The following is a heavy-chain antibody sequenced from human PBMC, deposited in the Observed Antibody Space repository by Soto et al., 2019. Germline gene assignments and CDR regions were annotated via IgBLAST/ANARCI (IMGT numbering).Heavy chain of an antibody. V-gene: IGHV4-31*03. Sequence: QVQLQESGPGLVKPSQTLSLTCTVSGGSITSSGYYWSWIRQHPGEVLEWIGFTSNSGSTSYNPSLESRVTISVDPSSNHFSLNLKSVTAADTAVYYCARGGGSTKVDYWGQGTLVTVSP. J-gene: IGHJ4*02. D-gene: IGHD2-2*01. CDR3: ARGGGSTKVDY. CDR2: TSNSGST. CDR1: GGSITSSGYY.